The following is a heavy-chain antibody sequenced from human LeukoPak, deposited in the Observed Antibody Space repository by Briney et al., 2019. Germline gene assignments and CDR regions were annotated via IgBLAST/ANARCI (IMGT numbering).Heavy chain of an antibody. D-gene: IGHD3-10*01. V-gene: IGHV4-30-4*01. CDR1: GGSISSGDYY. CDR3: AREFVGFGALDY. CDR2: IYYSGST. J-gene: IGHJ4*02. Sequence: SETLSLTCTVTGGSISSGDYYWSWIRQPPGKGLEWIGYIYYSGSTYYNPSLKSRVTISVDTSKNQFSLKLSSVTAADTAVYYCAREFVGFGALDYWGQGTLVTVSS.